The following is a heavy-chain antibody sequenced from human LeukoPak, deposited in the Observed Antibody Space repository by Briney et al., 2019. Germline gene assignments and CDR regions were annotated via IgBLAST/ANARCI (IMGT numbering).Heavy chain of an antibody. CDR2: IYYSGST. J-gene: IGHJ4*02. CDR3: ARRRTYYYDSSGYYVTFFDY. CDR1: GGSISSYY. Sequence: PSETLSLTCTVSGGSISSYYWSWIRQPPGKGLEWIGYIYYSGSTNYNPSLKSRVTISGDTSKNQFSLKLSSVTAADTAVYYCARRRTYYYDSSGYYVTFFDYWGQGTLVTVSS. D-gene: IGHD3-22*01. V-gene: IGHV4-59*12.